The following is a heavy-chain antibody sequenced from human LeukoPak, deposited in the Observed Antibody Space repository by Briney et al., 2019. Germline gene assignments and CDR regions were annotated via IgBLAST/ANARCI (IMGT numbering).Heavy chain of an antibody. V-gene: IGHV1-18*01. CDR3: ARIPMIVVVPAPPQYYYYGMDV. J-gene: IGHJ6*02. CDR2: ISAYNGNT. D-gene: IGHD2-2*01. CDR1: GYTFTGYG. Sequence: ASVKVSCKASGYTFTGYGISWVRQAPGQGLEWMGWISAYNGNTNYAQKLQGRVTMTTDTSTSTAYMELRSLRSDDTAVYYCARIPMIVVVPAPPQYYYYGMDVWGQGTTVTVSS.